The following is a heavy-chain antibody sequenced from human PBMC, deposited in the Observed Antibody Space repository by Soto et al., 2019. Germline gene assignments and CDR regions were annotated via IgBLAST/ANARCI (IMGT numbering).Heavy chain of an antibody. CDR2: ISYDGSNK. CDR1: GFTFSSYG. CDR3: AKDFGGDRGYSSGWYEWRRNYYYYGMDV. J-gene: IGHJ6*02. Sequence: QVQLVESGGGVVQPGRSLRLSCAASGFTFSSYGMHWVRQAPGKGLEWVAVISYDGSNKYYADSVKGRFTISRDNSKNTLYLQMNSLRAEDTAVYYCAKDFGGDRGYSSGWYEWRRNYYYYGMDVWGQGTTVTVSS. V-gene: IGHV3-30*18. D-gene: IGHD6-19*01.